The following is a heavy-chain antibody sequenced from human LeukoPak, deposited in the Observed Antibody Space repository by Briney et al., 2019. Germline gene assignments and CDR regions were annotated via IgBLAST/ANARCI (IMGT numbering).Heavy chain of an antibody. CDR2: IDPSDSYT. CDR1: GYSFTSYW. J-gene: IGHJ6*04. D-gene: IGHD2-15*01. V-gene: IGHV5-10-1*01. Sequence: GESLRISCKGSGYSFTSYWISWVRQMPGKGLEWMGRIDPSDSYTNYSPSFQGHVTISADKSISTAYLPWSSLKASDTAMYYCARHGRVVVVANHGMDVWGKGTTVTVSS. CDR3: ARHGRVVVVANHGMDV.